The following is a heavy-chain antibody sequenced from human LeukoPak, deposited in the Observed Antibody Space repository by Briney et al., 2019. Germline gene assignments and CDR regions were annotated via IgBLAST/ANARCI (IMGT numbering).Heavy chain of an antibody. CDR1: GYPFTTYE. CDR3: ARGPRFDP. Sequence: GASVKVSCKTSGYPFTTYEINWVRQATGQGLEWMGWVHPNSGDTDYAQKFQGRVTMTRSASINTAYMELSSLTSDDTAVYYCARGPRFDPWGQGTLVTASS. J-gene: IGHJ5*02. V-gene: IGHV1-8*01. CDR2: VHPNSGDT.